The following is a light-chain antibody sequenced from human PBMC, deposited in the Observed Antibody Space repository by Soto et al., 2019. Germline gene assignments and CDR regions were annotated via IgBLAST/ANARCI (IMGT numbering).Light chain of an antibody. CDR3: QSYNDWTLT. V-gene: IGKV3-15*01. CDR1: ESLSTY. Sequence: EIVMTQSPATLSVSPGERVTLSCRASESLSTYLAWYQQKPGQAPRLLIYGASTKATGIPDRFSGSGSATDFTLTISSLQSEDFAVYYRQSYNDWTLTFGQGTKREI. J-gene: IGKJ2*01. CDR2: GAS.